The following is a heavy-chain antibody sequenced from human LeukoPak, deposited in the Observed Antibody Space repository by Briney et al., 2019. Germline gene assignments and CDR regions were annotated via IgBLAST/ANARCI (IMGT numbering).Heavy chain of an antibody. V-gene: IGHV4-61*09. CDR2: IYTSGNT. CDR1: GGSISTGSYC. Sequence: PSETLSLTCTVSGGSISTGSYCWSWIRQPAGKGLEWIGHIYTSGNTNYNPSLKSRVTISVDTSKNQFSLKLSSVTAADTAVYYCARVSSVSGYGVHYWGQGTLVTVSS. CDR3: ARVSSVSGYGVHY. D-gene: IGHD5-12*01. J-gene: IGHJ4*02.